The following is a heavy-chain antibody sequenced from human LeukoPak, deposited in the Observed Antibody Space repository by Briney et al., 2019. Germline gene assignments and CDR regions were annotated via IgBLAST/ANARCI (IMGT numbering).Heavy chain of an antibody. V-gene: IGHV3-11*01. CDR3: ARDRRYCSSTSCFRTYFDY. CDR2: ISNSGNTI. D-gene: IGHD2-2*01. Sequence: GGSLRLSCAASGFTFSDYYMSWIRQAPGKGLEWVSYISNSGNTIYYADSVKGRFTISRDNAKNSLYLQVNSLRAEDTAVYYCARDRRYCSSTSCFRTYFDYWGQGTLVTVSS. J-gene: IGHJ4*02. CDR1: GFTFSDYY.